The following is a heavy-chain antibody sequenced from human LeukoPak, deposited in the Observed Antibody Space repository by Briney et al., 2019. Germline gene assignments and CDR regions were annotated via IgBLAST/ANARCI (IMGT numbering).Heavy chain of an antibody. CDR1: GGSFSGYY. CDR2: INHSGST. CDR3: ARGGSGWYNYYYYYGMDV. Sequence: RPSETLSLTCAVYGGSFSGYYWSWIRQPPGKGLEWIGEINHSGSTNYNPSLKSRVTISVDTSKNQFSLKLSSVTAADTAVYYCARGGSGWYNYYYYYGMDVWGQGTTVTVSS. D-gene: IGHD6-19*01. J-gene: IGHJ6*02. V-gene: IGHV4-34*01.